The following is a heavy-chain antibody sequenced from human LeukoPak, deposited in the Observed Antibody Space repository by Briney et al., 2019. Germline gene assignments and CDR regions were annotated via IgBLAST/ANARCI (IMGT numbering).Heavy chain of an antibody. CDR2: INVGGSV. D-gene: IGHD1-26*01. CDR1: GFPFTNNY. V-gene: IGHV3-53*01. CDR3: ARVRRQVGSRWFDS. J-gene: IGHJ5*01. Sequence: GGSLRLSCVASGFPFTNNYMSWVRQAPGGGLEWVSVINVGGSVSYAESVKGRFTISRDNSNSTLYLQMNSLRVEDTALYYCARVRRQVGSRWFDSWGQGTLVTVSS.